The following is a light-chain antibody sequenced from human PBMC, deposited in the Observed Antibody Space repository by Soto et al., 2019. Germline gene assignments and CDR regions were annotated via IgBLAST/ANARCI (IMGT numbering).Light chain of an antibody. J-gene: IGKJ1*01. CDR1: QSVSSSY. CDR3: QQYGSSPQT. V-gene: IGKV3-20*01. Sequence: EIVLTQSPGTLSLSPGERATLSCRASQSVSSSYLAWYQQKPGQAPRLLIYGASSRATGIPDRFSGSGSGPDFPLTISRLEPDDFAVYYCQQYGSSPQTFGQGTKVEIK. CDR2: GAS.